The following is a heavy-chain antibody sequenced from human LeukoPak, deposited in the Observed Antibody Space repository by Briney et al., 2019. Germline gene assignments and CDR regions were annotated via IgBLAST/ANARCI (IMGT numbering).Heavy chain of an antibody. CDR3: AREVSYYYGSGSTFDY. Sequence: ASVKVSCKTSGYTFIGHYMHWVRQAPGHGLEWMGWFSPKTGGSHFAQKFRGRVAMTTDTSISTAYMELSRLRSDDTAVYYCAREVSYYYGSGSTFDYWGQGTLVTVSS. CDR1: GYTFIGHY. V-gene: IGHV1-2*02. CDR2: FSPKTGGS. D-gene: IGHD3-10*01. J-gene: IGHJ4*02.